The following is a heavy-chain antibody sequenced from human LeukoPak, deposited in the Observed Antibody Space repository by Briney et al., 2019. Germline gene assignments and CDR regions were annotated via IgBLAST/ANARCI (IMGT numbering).Heavy chain of an antibody. V-gene: IGHV1-18*01. D-gene: IGHD1-14*01. CDR3: ARKERNPYYYYGMDV. Sequence: ASVRVSCTASGGTFSSYAISWVRQAPGQGLEWMGGISAYNGNTNYAQKLQGRVTMTTDTSTSTAYMELRSLRSDDTAVYYCARKERNPYYYYGMDVWGQGTTVTVSS. CDR2: ISAYNGNT. CDR1: GGTFSSYA. J-gene: IGHJ6*02.